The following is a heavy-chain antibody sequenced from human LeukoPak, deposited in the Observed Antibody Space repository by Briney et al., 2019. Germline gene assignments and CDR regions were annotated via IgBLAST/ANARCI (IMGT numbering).Heavy chain of an antibody. CDR3: ARRSVAGSLDY. CDR1: GFTFSTYW. V-gene: IGHV3-7*01. D-gene: IGHD6-19*01. Sequence: GGSLRLSCAASGFTFSTYWMSWVRQAPGKGLEWVANTKEDGGEKYYVDSVKGRFTISRDNAENSLYLQMNSLRAEDTAVYYCARRSVAGSLDYWGQGTLVTVSS. J-gene: IGHJ4*02. CDR2: TKEDGGEK.